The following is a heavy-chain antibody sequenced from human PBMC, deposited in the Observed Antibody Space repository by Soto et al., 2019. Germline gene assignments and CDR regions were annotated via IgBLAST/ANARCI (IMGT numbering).Heavy chain of an antibody. J-gene: IGHJ3*02. CDR1: GGSISSSSYY. CDR2: IYYSGST. Sequence: QLQLQESGPGLVKPSETLSLTCTVSGGSISSSSYYWGWIRQPPGKGLEWIGSIYYSGSTYYNPSLKSRVTISVDTSKNQFSLKLSSVTAADTAVYYCARNYDSSGLDAFDIWGQGTMVTVSS. V-gene: IGHV4-39*01. CDR3: ARNYDSSGLDAFDI. D-gene: IGHD3-22*01.